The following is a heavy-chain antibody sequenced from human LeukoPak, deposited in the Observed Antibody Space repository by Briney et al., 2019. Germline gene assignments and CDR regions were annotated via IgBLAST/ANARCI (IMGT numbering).Heavy chain of an antibody. CDR2: ISGSGGST. CDR3: AKDGGEYYDILTGFYPRLYYMDV. V-gene: IGHV3-23*01. J-gene: IGHJ6*03. Sequence: GGTLRLSCVASGFTFSTYGMSWVRQAPGKGLEWVSAISGSGGSTYYADSVKGRFTISRDNSKNTLYLQMNSLRAEDTAVYYCAKDGGEYYDILTGFYPRLYYMDVWGKGTTVTISS. D-gene: IGHD3-9*01. CDR1: GFTFSTYG.